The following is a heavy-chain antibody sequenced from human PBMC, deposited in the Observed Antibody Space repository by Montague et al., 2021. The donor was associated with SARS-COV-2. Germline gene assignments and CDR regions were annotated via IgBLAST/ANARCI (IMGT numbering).Heavy chain of an antibody. CDR1: GGSLSNNY. CDR3: ARVPLYFEGLDS. J-gene: IGHJ4*02. D-gene: IGHD3-9*01. CDR2: VKQGGGP. Sequence: SETLSPTCAVHGGSLSNNYCAWVRQPPGKGAEWICEVKQGGGPTXYNPSLKGRVKISVDRSSNHMSLNLDSVTSADTAVYYCARVPLYFEGLDSWGQGILVAVSS. V-gene: IGHV4-34*01.